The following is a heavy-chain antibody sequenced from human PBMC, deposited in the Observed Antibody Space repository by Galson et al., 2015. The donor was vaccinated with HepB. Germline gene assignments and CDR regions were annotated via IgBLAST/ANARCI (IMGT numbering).Heavy chain of an antibody. D-gene: IGHD2-2*01. CDR2: ISTYNGNT. Sequence: SVKVSCKASGYTFTSYGISWVRQAPGQGLEWMGWISTYNGNTNYAQKLQGRVTMTTDTSTSTAYMELRSLKSDDTAVYYCARSYPARYCNNNSCYAGPGYFDYWGQGTLVTVSS. J-gene: IGHJ4*02. CDR3: ARSYPARYCNNNSCYAGPGYFDY. CDR1: GYTFTSYG. V-gene: IGHV1-18*04.